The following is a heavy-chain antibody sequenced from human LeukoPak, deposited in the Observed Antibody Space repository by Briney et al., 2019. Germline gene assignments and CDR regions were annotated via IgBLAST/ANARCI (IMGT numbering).Heavy chain of an antibody. D-gene: IGHD4-11*01. CDR1: GFTFNSYG. Sequence: GGSLRLSCAASGFTFNSYGMSWVRQAPGKGLEWVSAISGSGGSTYYADSVKGRFTISRDNSKNTLYLQMNSLRAEDTAVYYCGKDRDYSNHPNFFDYWGQGTLVTVSS. CDR3: GKDRDYSNHPNFFDY. J-gene: IGHJ4*02. CDR2: ISGSGGST. V-gene: IGHV3-23*01.